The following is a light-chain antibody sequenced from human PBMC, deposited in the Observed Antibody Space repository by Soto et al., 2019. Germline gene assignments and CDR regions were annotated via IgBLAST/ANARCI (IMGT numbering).Light chain of an antibody. V-gene: IGKV3-20*01. J-gene: IGKJ4*01. CDR3: QQYGSSPLT. CDR1: EIVSSGF. Sequence: EIVLTQSPGTLSLSPGESATLSCRASEIVSSGFLAWYQQKPGQAPRLLIYNASSRATGIPDRFGGSGSGTDFTLTISRLEPEDFAVYYCQQYGSSPLTFGGGTKVDIK. CDR2: NAS.